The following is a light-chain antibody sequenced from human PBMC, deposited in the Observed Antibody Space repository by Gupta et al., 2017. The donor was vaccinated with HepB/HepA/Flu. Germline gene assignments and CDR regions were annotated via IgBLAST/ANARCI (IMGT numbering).Light chain of an antibody. CDR1: SGSVSTNYY. CDR2: STN. V-gene: IGLV8-61*01. Sequence: QTVVTQEPSFSVSPGGTVTLTCGLSSGSVSTNYYPSWYQQTPGQAPRIRSDSTNTRYSGVPDRFSGSILGTKDDLTITGDQADDEADYYCVSYMSGGSWVFGGGTKMTVL. J-gene: IGLJ3*02. CDR3: VSYMSGGSWV.